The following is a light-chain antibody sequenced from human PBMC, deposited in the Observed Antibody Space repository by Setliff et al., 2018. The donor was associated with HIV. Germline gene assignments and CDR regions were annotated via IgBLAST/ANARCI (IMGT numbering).Light chain of an antibody. CDR3: SSYAHSSTYV. V-gene: IGLV2-18*02. Sequence: QSALAQPPSVSGSPGQSVTISCNGTSSDVGSYKRVSWYQQPPGAAPKLIIYEVSNRPSGVPDRFSGSRSGNTASLTISGLKAEDESQYYCSSYAHSSTYVFGTGTKVTVL. J-gene: IGLJ1*01. CDR2: EVS. CDR1: SSDVGSYKR.